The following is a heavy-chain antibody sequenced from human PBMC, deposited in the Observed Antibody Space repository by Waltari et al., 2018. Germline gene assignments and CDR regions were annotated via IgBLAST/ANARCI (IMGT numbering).Heavy chain of an antibody. V-gene: IGHV1-2*02. D-gene: IGHD6-6*01. CDR1: GSTFTGYS. J-gene: IGHJ6*02. CDR3: ARPGTTTRPAYGLDV. CDR2: IHPNSGGT. Sequence: QVQLVQSGAEVKKPGASVKVSCQASGSTFTGYSIPWLRQAPGQGPELMGWIHPNSGGTYYTQKFQGRVTMTRDTSVSTAYMELSRLSSDDTAIYYCARPGTTTRPAYGLDVWGQGTTVTVSS.